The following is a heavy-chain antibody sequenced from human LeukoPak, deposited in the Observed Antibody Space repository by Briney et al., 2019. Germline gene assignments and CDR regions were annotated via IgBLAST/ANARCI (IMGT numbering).Heavy chain of an antibody. CDR1: GYSFTTYW. V-gene: IGHV5-51*01. CDR2: IYPGDSDT. J-gene: IGHJ5*02. CDR3: ARHLEGSANWFDP. Sequence: GESLKISCKGSGYSFTTYWIGWVRQMPGKGLEWMGIIYPGDSDTTYSPSFRGQVTISVDKSISTAYLQWSSLKASDTAMYYCARHLEGSANWFDPWGQGTLVTVSS. D-gene: IGHD2-15*01.